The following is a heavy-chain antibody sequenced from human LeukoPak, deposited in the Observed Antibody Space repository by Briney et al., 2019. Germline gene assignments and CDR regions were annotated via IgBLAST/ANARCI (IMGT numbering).Heavy chain of an antibody. Sequence: GGSLRLSCAASEFTFSTFWMSWVRQAPGKGLEWVTNIKADGSVKHYVDSVEGRFSISRDNARSSLYLQMNSLRAEDTAVYYCVRDSDYQRNSGGLYAHYDALDIWGHGTMVTVSS. D-gene: IGHD2-21*01. CDR3: VRDSDYQRNSGGLYAHYDALDI. V-gene: IGHV3-7*01. J-gene: IGHJ3*02. CDR1: EFTFSTFW. CDR2: IKADGSVK.